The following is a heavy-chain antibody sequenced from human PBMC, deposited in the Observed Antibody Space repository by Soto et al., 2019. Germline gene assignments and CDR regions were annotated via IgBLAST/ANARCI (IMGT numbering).Heavy chain of an antibody. Sequence: EVQLVESGGGLVQPGGSLRLSCAASGFTFSSDWMSWVRQAPGKGLEWVANMKPDGSERYYVDSVRGRFTISRDNARNSLYLQMNSLRAEDTAVYYCARDEARPLGYWGQGTLVTVSS. J-gene: IGHJ4*02. CDR3: ARDEARPLGY. V-gene: IGHV3-7*01. CDR1: GFTFSSDW. CDR2: MKPDGSER. D-gene: IGHD6-6*01.